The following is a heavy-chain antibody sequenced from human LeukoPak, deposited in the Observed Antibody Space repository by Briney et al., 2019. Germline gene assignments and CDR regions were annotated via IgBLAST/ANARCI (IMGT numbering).Heavy chain of an antibody. J-gene: IGHJ4*02. CDR2: ISPSGNYI. CDR1: GFTFSSHS. D-gene: IGHD2-2*01. V-gene: IGHV3-21*01. CDR3: ARDLSSSTSCYSY. Sequence: GGSLRLSCAASGFTFSSHSMNWVRQAPGKGLEWVSSISPSGNYIYYADSLEGRFTISRDNAENSLYLQMNSLRAEDTAVYYCARDLSSSTSCYSYWGQGTLVTVSS.